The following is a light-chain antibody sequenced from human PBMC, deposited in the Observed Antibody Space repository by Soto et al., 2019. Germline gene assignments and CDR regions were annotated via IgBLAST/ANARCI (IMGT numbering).Light chain of an antibody. V-gene: IGKV1-9*01. CDR3: QQLDTYPIT. CDR2: AAF. Sequence: DVQLTQSPSFLSASVGDRVTITCRASQGISRYLAWYQQQPGKAPKLLMHAAFTLQSGVPSRFSGSGSGTQFTLTISRLQPEDFATYYCQQLDTYPITFGQGTRLEIK. J-gene: IGKJ5*01. CDR1: QGISRY.